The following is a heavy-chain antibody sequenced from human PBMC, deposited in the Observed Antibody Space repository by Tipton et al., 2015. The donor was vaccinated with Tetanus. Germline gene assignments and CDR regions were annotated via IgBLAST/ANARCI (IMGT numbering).Heavy chain of an antibody. Sequence: LRLSCTVSGDSITSSHYYWGWVRQTPGKGLEWIGSIYYSGSTYDSPSLKSRVTMSVDTSKNQFSLKLGSVTARDTAIYYCARGSRFWFDYWGQGTLVTVSS. CDR2: IYYSGST. CDR1: GDSITSSHYY. J-gene: IGHJ4*02. CDR3: ARGSRFWFDY. V-gene: IGHV4-39*02.